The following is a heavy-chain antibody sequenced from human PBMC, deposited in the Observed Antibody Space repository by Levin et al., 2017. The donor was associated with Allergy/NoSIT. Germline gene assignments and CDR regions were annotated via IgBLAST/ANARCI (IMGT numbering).Heavy chain of an antibody. V-gene: IGHV3-21*01. J-gene: IGHJ5*02. Sequence: GESLKISCAASGFTFSSYSMNWVRQAPGKGLEWVSSISSSSSYIYYADSVKGRFTISRDNAKNSLYLQMNSLRAEDTAVYYCARGLDAGFDPWGQGTLVTVSS. CDR2: ISSSSSYI. CDR3: ARGLDAGFDP. D-gene: IGHD2-2*03. CDR1: GFTFSSYS.